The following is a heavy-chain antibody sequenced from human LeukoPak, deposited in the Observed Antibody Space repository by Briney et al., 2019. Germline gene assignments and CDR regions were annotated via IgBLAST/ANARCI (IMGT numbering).Heavy chain of an antibody. Sequence: SVKVSCKASGGTFSSYAISWVRQAPGQGLEWMGGIIPIFGTANYAQKLQGRVTITTDESTSTAYMELSSLRSEDTAVYYCAREASQGSSGSYDYWGQGTLVTVSS. CDR3: AREASQGSSGSYDY. V-gene: IGHV1-69*05. CDR1: GGTFSSYA. CDR2: IIPIFGTA. D-gene: IGHD1-26*01. J-gene: IGHJ4*02.